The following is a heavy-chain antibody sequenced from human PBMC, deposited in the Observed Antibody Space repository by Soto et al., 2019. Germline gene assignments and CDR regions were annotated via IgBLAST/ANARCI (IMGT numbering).Heavy chain of an antibody. CDR3: ARAPGRSSDY. Sequence: SQTLALPYAISGDSVSSNSSAWNWISQSPSRGLEWLGRTYYRYKLYNDSAVSVKSRILINQDTSKNQFSLQLNSVTPEATAVYYCARAPGRSSDYWGQGTLVTVSS. D-gene: IGHD6-6*01. J-gene: IGHJ4*02. V-gene: IGHV6-1*01. CDR2: TYYRYKLYN. CDR1: GDSVSSNSSA.